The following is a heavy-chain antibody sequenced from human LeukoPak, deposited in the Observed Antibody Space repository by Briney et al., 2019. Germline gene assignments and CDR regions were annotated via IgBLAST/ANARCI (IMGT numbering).Heavy chain of an antibody. CDR2: IYSYSGST. CDR3: ARDRVDSSALWRFDP. J-gene: IGHJ5*02. Sequence: SETLSLTCTVSGDSITSSSYYWGWIRQPPGMGLEWIGTIYSYSGSTYYNPSLKSRVTISVDTSKNQFSLKLTSVTAADTAVYYCARDRVDSSALWRFDPWGQGTLVTVSS. V-gene: IGHV4-39*07. CDR1: GDSITSSSYY. D-gene: IGHD3-22*01.